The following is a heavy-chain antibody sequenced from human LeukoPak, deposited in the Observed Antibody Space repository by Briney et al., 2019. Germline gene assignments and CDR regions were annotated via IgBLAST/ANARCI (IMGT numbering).Heavy chain of an antibody. J-gene: IGHJ4*02. D-gene: IGHD3-16*01. CDR2: IIPILGIA. V-gene: IGHV1-69*04. CDR3: AREHGVSKYYFDY. CDR1: GGTFSSYA. Sequence: SVKVSFKASGGTFSSYAISWVRQAPGQGLEWMGRIIPILGIANYAQKFQGRVTITADKSTSTAYMELSSLRSEDTAVYYCAREHGVSKYYFDYWGQGTLVTVSS.